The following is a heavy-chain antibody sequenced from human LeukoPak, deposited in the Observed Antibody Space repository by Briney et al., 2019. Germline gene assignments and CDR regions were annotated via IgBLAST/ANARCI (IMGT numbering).Heavy chain of an antibody. J-gene: IGHJ4*02. D-gene: IGHD3-3*01. CDR1: GDSITSTNW. CDR2: IYHSGST. V-gene: IGHV4-4*02. Sequence: SGTLSLTCAVSGDSITSTNWWTWVRQPPGKGLEWIGEIYHSGSTNYNPSLKSRVTISLDRSRNQFSLRLNSVTAADTAVYYCAREGVVKGYFDYWGQGTLVTVSS. CDR3: AREGVVKGYFDY.